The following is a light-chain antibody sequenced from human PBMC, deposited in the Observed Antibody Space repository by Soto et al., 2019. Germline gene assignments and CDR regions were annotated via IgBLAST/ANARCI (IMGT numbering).Light chain of an antibody. Sequence: EIVMTQSPATLSVSPGERATLSCRASQSISRNLAWYQQKPGQAPRLLIYYTSNRATGIPARFSGSGSGTDFTLTISSLAPEDFAIYYCHQRQSWPRTFGQGTKVDIK. V-gene: IGKV3-11*01. CDR3: HQRQSWPRT. J-gene: IGKJ1*01. CDR2: YTS. CDR1: QSISRN.